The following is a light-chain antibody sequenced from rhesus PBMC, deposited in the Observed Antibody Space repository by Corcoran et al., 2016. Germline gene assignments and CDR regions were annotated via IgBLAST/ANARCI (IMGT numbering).Light chain of an antibody. CDR3: QQYYSDPLT. V-gene: IGKV1-46*01. Sequence: DIQMTQSPSSPSAPVGDTVTITCRASQSCSSRLAWYQQQPGKAPTLLIYSASRLQSGVPSRFSGSKSETDFTLTISTLQPEDITSYYCQQYYSDPLTFGGGAKVELK. CDR2: SAS. J-gene: IGKJ4*01. CDR1: QSCSSR.